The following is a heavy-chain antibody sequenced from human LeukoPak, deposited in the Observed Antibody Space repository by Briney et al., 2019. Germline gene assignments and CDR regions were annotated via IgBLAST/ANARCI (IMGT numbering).Heavy chain of an antibody. CDR3: ARVLGSY. V-gene: IGHV1-3*01. D-gene: IGHD5-12*01. Sequence: ASVKVSCKASGGTFSSYAISWVRQAPGQRLEWMGWINAGNGNTKYSQKFQGRVTITRDTSASTAYMELSSLRSEDTAVYYCARVLGSYWGQGTLVTVSS. J-gene: IGHJ4*02. CDR2: INAGNGNT. CDR1: GGTFSSYA.